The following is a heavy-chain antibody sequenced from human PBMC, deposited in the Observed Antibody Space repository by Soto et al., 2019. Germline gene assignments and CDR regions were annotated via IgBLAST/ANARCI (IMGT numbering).Heavy chain of an antibody. CDR3: ARDPITGDRVRRPY. D-gene: IGHD7-27*01. CDR1: GFTFSSYS. Sequence: PGGSLRLSCAASGFTFSSYSMNWVRQAPGKGLEWVSYISSSSSTIYYADSVKGRFTISRDNAKNSLYLQMNSLRAEDTAVYYCARDPITGDRVRRPYWGQGTLVTVSS. CDR2: ISSSSSTI. J-gene: IGHJ4*02. V-gene: IGHV3-48*01.